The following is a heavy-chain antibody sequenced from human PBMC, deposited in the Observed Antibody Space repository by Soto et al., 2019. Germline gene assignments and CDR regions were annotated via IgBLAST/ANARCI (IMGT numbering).Heavy chain of an antibody. J-gene: IGHJ4*02. D-gene: IGHD1-26*01. CDR2: IWDDGGNK. CDR3: ARSSGSYFAAFYDT. CDR1: SFSFSSSG. Sequence: SGGGVVQPGTSLRLSCSASSFSFSSSGMHWVRQPPGKGLEWVAAIWDDGGNKYYADSVRGRFTISRDNSKNTLFLQMNSLRAEDTALYYCARSSGSYFAAFYDTWGQGTLVSVSS. V-gene: IGHV3-33*01.